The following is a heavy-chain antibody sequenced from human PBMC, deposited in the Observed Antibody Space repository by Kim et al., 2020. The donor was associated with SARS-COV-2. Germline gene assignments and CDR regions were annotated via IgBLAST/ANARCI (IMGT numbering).Heavy chain of an antibody. V-gene: IGHV3-33*06. D-gene: IGHD3-10*01. CDR2: TWYDGSNK. CDR1: GFTFSSYG. CDR3: AKDAGSGTWPWFDP. Sequence: GGSLRLSCAASGFTFSSYGMHWVRQAPGKGLEWVAVTWYDGSNKYYADSVKGRFTISRDNSKNTLYLQMNSLRAEDTAVYYCAKDAGSGTWPWFDPWGQGTLVTVSS. J-gene: IGHJ5*02.